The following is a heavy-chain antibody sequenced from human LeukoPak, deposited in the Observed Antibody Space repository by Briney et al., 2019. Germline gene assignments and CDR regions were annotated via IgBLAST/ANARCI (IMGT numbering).Heavy chain of an antibody. D-gene: IGHD2-21*02. CDR3: ARDMTAIEYTWFDP. CDR1: GFTFSDYY. V-gene: IGHV3-11*01. J-gene: IGHJ5*02. CDR2: ISSSRGST. Sequence: GGSLRLSCAASGFTFSDYYMSWIRQTPGKGLEWIAYISSSRGSTYYADSVKGRFSISRDNAKNSVYLQMDSLRAGDTAIYYCARDMTAIEYTWFDPWGQGTLVTVSS.